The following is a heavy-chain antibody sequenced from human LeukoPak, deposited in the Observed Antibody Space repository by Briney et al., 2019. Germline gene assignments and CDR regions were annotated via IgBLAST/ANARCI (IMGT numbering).Heavy chain of an antibody. J-gene: IGHJ4*02. CDR3: AKDGDIVATRYYFDY. Sequence: GGSLRLSCAASGFTFDDYAMHWVRQAPRKGLEWVSGISWNSGSISYADSVKGRFTISRDNAKNSLYLQMNSLRAEDMALYYCAKDGDIVATRYYFDYWGQGTLVTVSS. CDR1: GFTFDDYA. V-gene: IGHV3-9*03. D-gene: IGHD5-12*01. CDR2: ISWNSGSI.